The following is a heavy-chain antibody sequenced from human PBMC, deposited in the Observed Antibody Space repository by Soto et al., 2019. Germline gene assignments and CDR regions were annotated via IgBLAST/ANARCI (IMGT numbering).Heavy chain of an antibody. D-gene: IGHD3-9*01. V-gene: IGHV3-74*01. Sequence: GGSLRLSCAASGFTFSSYWMHWVRQAPGKGLVWVSRINSDGSSTSYADSVKGRFTISRDNSKNTLYLQMNSLRAEDTAVYYCAKYPHFDFDYMDVWGKGTTVTAP. J-gene: IGHJ6*03. CDR3: AKYPHFDFDYMDV. CDR1: GFTFSSYW. CDR2: INSDGSST.